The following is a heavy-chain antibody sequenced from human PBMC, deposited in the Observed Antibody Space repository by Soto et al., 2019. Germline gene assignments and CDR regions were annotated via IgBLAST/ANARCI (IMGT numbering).Heavy chain of an antibody. D-gene: IGHD3-22*01. CDR2: ISYDGSNK. Sequence: PGGSLRLSCAASGFTFSSYAMHWVRQAPGKGLEWVAVISYDGSNKYYADSVKGRFTISRDNSKNTLYLQMNSLRAEDTAVYYCARDSPMIVAGRGGMDVWGQGTKVTVSS. J-gene: IGHJ6*02. CDR1: GFTFSSYA. V-gene: IGHV3-30-3*01. CDR3: ARDSPMIVAGRGGMDV.